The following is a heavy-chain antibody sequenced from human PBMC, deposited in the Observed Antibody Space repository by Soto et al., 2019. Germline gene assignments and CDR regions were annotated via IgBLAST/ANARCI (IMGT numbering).Heavy chain of an antibody. D-gene: IGHD3-10*01. CDR1: GGSISSGGYY. J-gene: IGHJ5*02. V-gene: IGHV4-31*03. CDR2: IYYSGST. Sequence: PSETLSLTCTVSGGSISSGGYYWSWIRQHPGKGLEWIGYIYYSGSTYYNPSLKSRVTISVDTSKNQFSLKLSSVTAADTAVYYCAREGDYYGSGNLGYNWFDPWGQGTLVTVSS. CDR3: AREGDYYGSGNLGYNWFDP.